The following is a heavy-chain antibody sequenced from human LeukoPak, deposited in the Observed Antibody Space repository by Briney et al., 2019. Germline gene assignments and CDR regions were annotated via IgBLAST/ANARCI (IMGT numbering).Heavy chain of an antibody. D-gene: IGHD3-9*01. V-gene: IGHV4-39*07. Sequence: PSETLSLTCTVSGDSISSSSFFWGWIRQPPGKGLEWIGAVYSENTYYNPSLKSRVSISVDTSKNQFSLTMSSVTAADTAVYFCARGDRKRLVHAFDIWGQGTMVTVSS. CDR3: ARGDRKRLVHAFDI. J-gene: IGHJ3*02. CDR1: GDSISSSSFF. CDR2: VYSENT.